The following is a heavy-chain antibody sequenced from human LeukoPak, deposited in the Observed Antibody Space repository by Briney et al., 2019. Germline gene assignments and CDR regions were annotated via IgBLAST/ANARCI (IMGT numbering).Heavy chain of an antibody. CDR1: GFTFSSYE. V-gene: IGHV3-48*03. CDR3: ARMLLLLSNWFDP. CDR2: ISSRGTTI. D-gene: IGHD2/OR15-2a*01. Sequence: GGSLRLSCAASGFTFSSYEMSWVRQAPGKGLEWVSYISSRGTTIYYADSVKGRFTISRDNTKNSLYLQMNGLRAEDTAVYYCARMLLLLSNWFDPWGQGTLVTVSS. J-gene: IGHJ5*02.